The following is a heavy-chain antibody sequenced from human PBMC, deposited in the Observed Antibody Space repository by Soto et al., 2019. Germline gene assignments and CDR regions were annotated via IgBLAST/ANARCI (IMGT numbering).Heavy chain of an antibody. V-gene: IGHV4-39*07. J-gene: IGHJ4*02. D-gene: IGHD5-18*01. Sequence: SETLSLTCIVSGGSIIISSYYWGWVRQSPGNWLEWIGSLYYSGSTNYNPSLKSRVTISVDTSKNQFSLKLSSVTAADTAVYYCARVGHTAMVPSLDYWGQGILVTVYS. CDR2: LYYSGST. CDR3: ARVGHTAMVPSLDY. CDR1: GGSIIISSYY.